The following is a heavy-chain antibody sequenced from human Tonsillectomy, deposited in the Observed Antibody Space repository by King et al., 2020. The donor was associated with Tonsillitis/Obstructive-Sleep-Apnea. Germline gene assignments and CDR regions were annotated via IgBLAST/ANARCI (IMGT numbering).Heavy chain of an antibody. V-gene: IGHV4-34*01. D-gene: IGHD3-3*01. CDR3: ARSTIFGVVITPLYFDY. J-gene: IGHJ4*02. Sequence: VQLQQWGAGLLKPSETLSLTCAVYVSSFSGYSWSWIRQSPGKGLEWIGEINHSGSTNYNPSLKSRVTISLDTSKNQFSLNLSSVTAADTAVYYCARSTIFGVVITPLYFDYWGQGTLVTVSS. CDR2: INHSGST. CDR1: VSSFSGYS.